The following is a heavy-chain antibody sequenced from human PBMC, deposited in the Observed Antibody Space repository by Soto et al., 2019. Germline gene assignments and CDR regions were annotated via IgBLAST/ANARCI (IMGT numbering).Heavy chain of an antibody. D-gene: IGHD6-6*01. V-gene: IGHV1-69*12. J-gene: IGHJ5*02. CDR3: ARDGIAARPIAWFDP. Sequence: QVQLVQSGAEVKKPGSSVKVSCKASGGTFSSYAIRWVRQAPGQGLEWMGGITPIFGTADYAQKFQGSVTLTADESTSTAYMERSSLRSEDTAVYYCARDGIAARPIAWFDPWGQGTLVTVSS. CDR1: GGTFSSYA. CDR2: ITPIFGTA.